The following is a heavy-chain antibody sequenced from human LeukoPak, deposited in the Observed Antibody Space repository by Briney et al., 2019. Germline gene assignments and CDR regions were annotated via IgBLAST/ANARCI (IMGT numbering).Heavy chain of an antibody. V-gene: IGHV3-48*04. D-gene: IGHD6-19*01. CDR3: ARGDSSGSPYV. CDR1: GFTFSSYS. CDR2: ISSSSTI. Sequence: GGSLRLSCAASGFTFSSYSMNWVRQAPGKGLEWVSYISSSSTIYYADSVKGRFTISRDNAKNSLYLQMNSLRAEDTAVYYCARGDSSGSPYVWGQGTTVTVSS. J-gene: IGHJ6*02.